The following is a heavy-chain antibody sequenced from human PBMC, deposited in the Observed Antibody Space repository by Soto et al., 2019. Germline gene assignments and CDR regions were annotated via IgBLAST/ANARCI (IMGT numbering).Heavy chain of an antibody. J-gene: IGHJ6*02. V-gene: IGHV3-30-3*01. CDR2: ISYDGSNK. CDR3: ARDWGYCSGGSCYSELYYYYGMDV. D-gene: IGHD2-15*01. CDR1: GFTFSSYA. Sequence: QVQLVESGGGVVQPGRSLRLSCAASGFTFSSYAMHWVRQAPGKGLEWVAVISYDGSNKYYADSVKGRFTISRDNSKNTRYLQMNSLRAEDTAVYYCARDWGYCSGGSCYSELYYYYGMDVWGQGTTVTVSS.